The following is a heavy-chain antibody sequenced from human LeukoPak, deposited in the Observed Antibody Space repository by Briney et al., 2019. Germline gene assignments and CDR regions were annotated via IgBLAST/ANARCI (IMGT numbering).Heavy chain of an antibody. CDR1: GFTFSSYW. Sequence: PGGSLRLSCAASGFTFSSYWMSWVRQAPGKGLEWVANIKQDGSEKYYVDSVKGRFTISRDNAKNSLYLQMNSLRAEDTAVYYCARDSPGATRYCSSTSCPAAFDIWGQGTMVTVSS. CDR3: ARDSPGATRYCSSTSCPAAFDI. D-gene: IGHD2-2*01. V-gene: IGHV3-7*01. J-gene: IGHJ3*02. CDR2: IKQDGSEK.